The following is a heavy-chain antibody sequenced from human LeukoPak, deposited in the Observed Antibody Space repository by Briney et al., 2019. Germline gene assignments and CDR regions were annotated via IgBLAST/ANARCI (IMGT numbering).Heavy chain of an antibody. D-gene: IGHD3-22*01. V-gene: IGHV4-34*01. CDR3: ARGPTYYYDSSGYSFFFQH. Sequence: SETLSLTCAVYGGSFSGYYCSWIRQPPGKGLEWIGEINHIGSTNYNPSLKSRVTISVDTSKNQFSLKLSSVTAADTAVYYCARGPTYYYDSSGYSFFFQHWGQGTLVTVSS. J-gene: IGHJ1*01. CDR1: GGSFSGYY. CDR2: INHIGST.